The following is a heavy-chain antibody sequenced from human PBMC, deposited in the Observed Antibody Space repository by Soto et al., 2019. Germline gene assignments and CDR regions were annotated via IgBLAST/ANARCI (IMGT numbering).Heavy chain of an antibody. Sequence: SETLSLTCPVSGGSISSYYWSWIRQPPGKGLEWIGYIYYSGSTNYNPSLKSRVTISVDTSKNQFSLKLSSVTAADTAIYYCARDRLRGYDSSGFYSWGQGTMVTVSS. CDR2: IYYSGST. V-gene: IGHV4-59*01. CDR1: GGSISSYY. CDR3: ARDRLRGYDSSGFYS. D-gene: IGHD3-22*01. J-gene: IGHJ4*02.